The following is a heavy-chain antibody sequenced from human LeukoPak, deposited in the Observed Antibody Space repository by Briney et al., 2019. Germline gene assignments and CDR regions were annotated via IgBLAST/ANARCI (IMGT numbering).Heavy chain of an antibody. CDR2: INLSGGST. CDR3: ARADVFLTGYYRPASN. Sequence: ASVKVSCKASGYTFTSYYMHWVRQAPGQGLEWMGVINLSGGSTSYAQKLQGRVTVTSDASTSTVYMELRSLRSEDTAVYYCARADVFLTGYYRPASNWGQGTLVTVSS. CDR1: GYTFTSYY. J-gene: IGHJ4*02. V-gene: IGHV1-46*04. D-gene: IGHD3-9*01.